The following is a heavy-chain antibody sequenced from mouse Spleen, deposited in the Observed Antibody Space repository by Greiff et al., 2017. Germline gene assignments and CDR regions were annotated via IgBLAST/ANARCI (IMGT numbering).Heavy chain of an antibody. Sequence: EVMLVESGGGLVKPGGSLKLSCAASGFTFSSYAMSWVRQTPEKRLEWVATISSGGSYTYYPDSVKGRFTISRDNAKNTLYLQMSSLRSEDTAMYYCARQGGNYGYYYAMDYWGQGTSVTVSS. J-gene: IGHJ4*01. CDR1: GFTFSSYA. CDR2: ISSGGSYT. V-gene: IGHV5-9-1*01. D-gene: IGHD2-1*01. CDR3: ARQGGNYGYYYAMDY.